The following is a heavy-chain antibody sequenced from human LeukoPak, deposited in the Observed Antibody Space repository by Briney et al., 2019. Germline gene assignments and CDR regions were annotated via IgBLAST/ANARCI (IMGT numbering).Heavy chain of an antibody. CDR3: AKPSGSGVDY. CDR2: IRSDVYHT. J-gene: IGHJ4*02. Sequence: GGSLRLSCGASGFIFDAHDMHWVRQAPGKGLEWVAFIRSDVYHTYYADSVKGRFTITRDNSKNTLYLQMNSLRLEDMALYYCAKPSGSGVDYWGRGTRVTVSS. V-gene: IGHV3-30*02. D-gene: IGHD1-26*01. CDR1: GFIFDAHD.